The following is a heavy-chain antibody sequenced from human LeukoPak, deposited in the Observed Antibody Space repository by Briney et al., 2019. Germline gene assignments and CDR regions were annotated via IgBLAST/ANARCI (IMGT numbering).Heavy chain of an antibody. CDR2: ISSSSTYI. J-gene: IGHJ4*02. Sequence: GGSLRLSCVASGFPFRSFSMNWVRQAPGKGLEWVSSISSSSTYIYYADSVKGRFTISRDNAKNSLYLQMNSLRVEDTAVYYCARAEGSGSSFDYWGQGTLVTVSS. D-gene: IGHD3-10*01. CDR1: GFPFRSFS. V-gene: IGHV3-21*01. CDR3: ARAEGSGSSFDY.